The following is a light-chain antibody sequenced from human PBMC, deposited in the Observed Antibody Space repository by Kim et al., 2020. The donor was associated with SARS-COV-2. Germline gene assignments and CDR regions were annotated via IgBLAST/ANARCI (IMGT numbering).Light chain of an antibody. V-gene: IGKV3-11*01. CDR1: QRIAIS. J-gene: IGKJ4*01. CDR2: DAA. CDR3: QQRNNWPPAVT. Sequence: PGEEAILSCRASQRIAISLGLDQHKLGQAPRLLIYDAAIRAAGIPDRFSGGGSGTDFTLTISSLEPEDFAVYYCQQRNNWPPAVTFGGGTKVDIK.